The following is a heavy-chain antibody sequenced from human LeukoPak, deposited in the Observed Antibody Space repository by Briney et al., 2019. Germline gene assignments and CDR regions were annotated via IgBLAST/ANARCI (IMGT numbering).Heavy chain of an antibody. CDR2: ISAYNGNT. CDR1: GYTFTSYG. V-gene: IGHV1-18*04. Sequence: GASVKVSCKASGYTFTSYGISWVRQAPGQGLEWMGWISAYNGNTNYAQKLQGRVTMTTDTSTSTAYMGLRSLRSDDTAVYYCARDLVTMVRGVIIHWFDPWGQGTLVTVSS. CDR3: ARDLVTMVRGVIIHWFDP. J-gene: IGHJ5*02. D-gene: IGHD3-10*01.